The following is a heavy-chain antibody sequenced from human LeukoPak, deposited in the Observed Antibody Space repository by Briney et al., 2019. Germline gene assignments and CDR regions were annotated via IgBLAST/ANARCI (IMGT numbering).Heavy chain of an antibody. CDR3: AKETPRSMIVVVIGVRGYFDY. D-gene: IGHD3-22*01. CDR2: IYYSGST. J-gene: IGHJ4*02. Sequence: SETLSLTCTVSGGSISSYYWSWIRQPPGKGLEWIGYIYYSGSTNYNPSLKSRVTISVDTSKNQFSLKLSSVTAADTAVYYCAKETPRSMIVVVIGVRGYFDYWGQGTLVTVSS. V-gene: IGHV4-59*12. CDR1: GGSISSYY.